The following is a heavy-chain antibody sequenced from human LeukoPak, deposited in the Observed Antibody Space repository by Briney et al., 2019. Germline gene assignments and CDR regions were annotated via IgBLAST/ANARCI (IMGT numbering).Heavy chain of an antibody. J-gene: IGHJ4*02. CDR3: ARDADTAMES. CDR1: GYTFTSCD. CDR2: INPSGTGT. V-gene: IGHV1-46*01. D-gene: IGHD5-18*01. Sequence: ASVKVSCKASGYTFTSCDINWVRQAPGQGLEWMGVINPSGTGTSYAQKFQGRITMSRDTSTSTVYMELSSLRSEDTAVYYCARDADTAMESWGQGTLVTVSS.